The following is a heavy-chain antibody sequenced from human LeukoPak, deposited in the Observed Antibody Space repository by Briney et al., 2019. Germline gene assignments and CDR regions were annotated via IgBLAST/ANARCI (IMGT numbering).Heavy chain of an antibody. J-gene: IGHJ4*02. CDR2: INTNTGNP. CDR1: GYTFTNYG. V-gene: IGHV7-4-1*02. D-gene: IGHD3-22*01. CDR3: ARHTYYYDSSSWTFDY. Sequence: ASVKVSCKASGYTFTNYGINWVRQAPGRGLEWMGWINTNTGNPTYAQGFTGRFVFSLDTSVSTAYLQISSLEAEDTAVYYCARHTYYYDSSSWTFDYWGQGTQVTVSS.